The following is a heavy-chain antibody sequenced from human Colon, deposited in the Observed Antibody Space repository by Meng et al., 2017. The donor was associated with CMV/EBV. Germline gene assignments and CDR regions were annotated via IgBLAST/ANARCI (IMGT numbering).Heavy chain of an antibody. J-gene: IGHJ4*02. CDR1: GFSFSTYG. Sequence: GESLKISCVASGFSFSTYGMHWVRQAPGKGLEWVAFIRHDGTDKYYAESVKGRFTISRDNSKNTLYLQMSSLRVEDTALYYCAKSRGYTVTALSPLDSWGQGTLVTVSS. V-gene: IGHV3-30*02. CDR2: IRHDGTDK. D-gene: IGHD2-21*02. CDR3: AKSRGYTVTALSPLDS.